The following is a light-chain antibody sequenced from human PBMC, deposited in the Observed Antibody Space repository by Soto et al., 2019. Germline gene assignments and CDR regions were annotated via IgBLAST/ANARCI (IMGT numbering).Light chain of an antibody. CDR2: AAS. J-gene: IGKJ4*01. CDR1: QGISNY. V-gene: IGKV1-27*01. Sequence: DIQMTKSPSSLSASVGDRVTTTCRASQGISNYLAWYQQKPGKVPKLLIYAASTLQSGVPSRFSGSGSGTDFTLTISSLQPEDVATYYCQKYNSALSLTFGGGTKVEIK. CDR3: QKYNSALSLT.